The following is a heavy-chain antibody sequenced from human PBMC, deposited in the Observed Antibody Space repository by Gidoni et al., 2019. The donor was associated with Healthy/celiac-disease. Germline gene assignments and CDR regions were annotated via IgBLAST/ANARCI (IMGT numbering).Heavy chain of an antibody. Sequence: EMKKPGSSVKVSCTASGGTFSSYAIRCVRQAPGQGLEWMGGIIPIFGTANYAPKFQGRFTITADESTSTAYMELSSLRSEDTAVYYCARGVKGWFDPWGQGTLVTVSS. V-gene: IGHV1-69*01. CDR3: ARGVKGWFDP. D-gene: IGHD2-8*01. CDR2: IIPIFGTA. CDR1: GGTFSSYA. J-gene: IGHJ5*02.